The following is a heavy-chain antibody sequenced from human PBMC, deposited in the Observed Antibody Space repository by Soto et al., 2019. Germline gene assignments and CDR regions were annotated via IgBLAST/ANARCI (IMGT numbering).Heavy chain of an antibody. D-gene: IGHD6-13*01. CDR2: ISRSGGSP. V-gene: IGHV3-23*01. CDR1: GFPFSNYA. CDR3: ARDSIAAAAPPGPFDY. Sequence: GGSLRLSCSASGFPFSNYAMSWVRQAPGKGLEWVSAISRSGGSPYYADSVRGRFTVSSDNSKHTLYLQMNSLRAEDTAVYYCARDSIAAAAPPGPFDYWGQGTLVTVSS. J-gene: IGHJ4*02.